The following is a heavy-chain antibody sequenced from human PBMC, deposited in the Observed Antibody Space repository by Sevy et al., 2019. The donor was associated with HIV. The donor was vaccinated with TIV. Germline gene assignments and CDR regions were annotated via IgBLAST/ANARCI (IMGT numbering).Heavy chain of an antibody. CDR2: ISGSGGST. D-gene: IGHD6-19*01. J-gene: IGHJ4*02. CDR3: AKSRYSRGWYSDY. V-gene: IGHV3-23*01. CDR1: GFTFSSYS. Sequence: GGSLRLSCAASGFTFSSYSMSWVRQAPGKGLEWVSAISGSGGSTYYADSVKGRFTISRDNSKNTLYLQMNSLRAEDTAVYYCAKSRYSRGWYSDYWGQGTLVTVSS.